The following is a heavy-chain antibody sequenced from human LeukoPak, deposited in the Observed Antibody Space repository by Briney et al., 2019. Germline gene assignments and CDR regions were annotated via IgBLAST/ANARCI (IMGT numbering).Heavy chain of an antibody. D-gene: IGHD2-21*02. CDR1: GGSFSGYY. CDR2: INHSGST. Sequence: SETLSLTCAVYGGSFSGYYWSWIRQPPGKGLEWIGEINHSGSTNYNPSLKSRVTISVDTSKNQFSLKLSSVTAADTAVYNCARAINCGGDCFDAFDIWGQGTMVTVSS. J-gene: IGHJ3*02. CDR3: ARAINCGGDCFDAFDI. V-gene: IGHV4-34*01.